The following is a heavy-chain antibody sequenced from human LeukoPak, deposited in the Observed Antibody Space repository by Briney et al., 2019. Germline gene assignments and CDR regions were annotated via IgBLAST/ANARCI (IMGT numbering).Heavy chain of an antibody. CDR3: ARGTDQLLSTLNWFDP. CDR2: INHSGST. Sequence: SETLSLTCAVYGGSFSGYYWSWIRQPPGKGLEWIGEINHSGSTNYNPSLKSRVTISVDTSKNQFSLKLSSVTAADTAVYYCARGTDQLLSTLNWFDPWGQGTLVTVSS. CDR1: GGSFSGYY. D-gene: IGHD2-2*01. J-gene: IGHJ5*02. V-gene: IGHV4-34*01.